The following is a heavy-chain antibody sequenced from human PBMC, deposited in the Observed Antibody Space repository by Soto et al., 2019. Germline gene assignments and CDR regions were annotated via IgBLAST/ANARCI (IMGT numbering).Heavy chain of an antibody. D-gene: IGHD2-15*01. Sequence: PSETLSLTCTVSGGSISSGDYYWSWIRQPPGKGLEWIGYIYYSGSTYYNPSLKSRVTISVDTSKNQFSLKLSSVTAADTAVYYCAREQVVVVPLWFDPWGQGTLVTVSS. CDR2: IYYSGST. CDR1: GGSISSGDYY. CDR3: AREQVVVVPLWFDP. V-gene: IGHV4-30-4*01. J-gene: IGHJ5*02.